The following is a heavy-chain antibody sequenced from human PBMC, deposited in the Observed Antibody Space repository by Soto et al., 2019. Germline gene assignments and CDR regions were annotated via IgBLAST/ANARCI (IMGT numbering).Heavy chain of an antibody. CDR3: ARSSEAVAGPFDY. D-gene: IGHD6-19*01. CDR2: INHSGST. CDR1: IFSFSGYS. J-gene: IGHJ4*02. V-gene: IGHV4-34*01. Sequence: SSETLSLTCAVYIFSFSGYSWSWIRPPPGKGLEWIGEINHSGSTNYNPSLKSRVTISVDTSKNQFSLKLSSVTAADTAVHYCARSSEAVAGPFDYWGQGTLVTGSS.